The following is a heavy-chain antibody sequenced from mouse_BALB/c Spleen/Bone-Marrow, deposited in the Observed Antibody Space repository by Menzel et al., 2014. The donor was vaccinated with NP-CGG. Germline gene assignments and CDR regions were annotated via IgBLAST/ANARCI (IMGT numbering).Heavy chain of an antibody. V-gene: IGHV5-6-3*01. CDR3: VRGNYGNYVDYFDF. Sequence: EVQVVESGGGLVQPGGSLKLSCAASGFTFXNYGMSWVRQTPDKRLELVATINSDGGSTYYPDSVKGRFTIYRDTAKNTLYLQMSSLKSEETAMYYCVRGNYGNYVDYFDFWGQGTTLTVSS. J-gene: IGHJ2*01. CDR2: INSDGGST. CDR1: GFTFXNYG. D-gene: IGHD2-1*01.